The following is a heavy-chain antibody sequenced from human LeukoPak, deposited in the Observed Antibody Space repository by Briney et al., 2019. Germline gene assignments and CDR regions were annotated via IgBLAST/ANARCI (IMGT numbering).Heavy chain of an antibody. J-gene: IGHJ6*02. CDR2: IYYSGST. D-gene: IGHD2-21*02. V-gene: IGHV4-59*01. CDR3: AKMTVASYYYYGMDV. CDR1: GGSFSSSY. Sequence: SETLSLTCTVSGGSFSSSYWSWIRHSPGKGLEWIGYIYYSGSTNYNPSLKSRVTISVDTSKNQFTLNLSSVTAADTAVYYCAKMTVASYYYYGMDVWGQGTTVTVSS.